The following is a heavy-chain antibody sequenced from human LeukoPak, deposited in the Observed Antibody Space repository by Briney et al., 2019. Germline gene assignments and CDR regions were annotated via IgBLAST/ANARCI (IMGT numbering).Heavy chain of an antibody. V-gene: IGHV3-9*01. D-gene: IGHD3-10*01. CDR2: ISWNSGSI. CDR3: AKDRPPYGSGSYPYYFDY. J-gene: IGHJ4*02. Sequence: GGSPRLSCAASGFTFDDYAMHWVRQAPGKGLEWVSGISWNSGSIGYADPVKGRFTISRDNAKNSLYLQMNSLRAEDTALYYCAKDRPPYGSGSYPYYFDYWGQGTLVTVSS. CDR1: GFTFDDYA.